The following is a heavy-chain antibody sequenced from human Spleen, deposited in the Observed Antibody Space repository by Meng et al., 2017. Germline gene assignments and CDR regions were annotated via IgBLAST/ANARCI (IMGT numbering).Heavy chain of an antibody. CDR1: GFTFTRYW. D-gene: IGHD3-3*01. CDR3: ASPWSY. V-gene: IGHV3-74*01. CDR2: INTDGSST. J-gene: IGHJ4*02. Sequence: EGQLVDSGGGFVQPGGSLRLSCAASGFTFTRYWMHWVRQAPGKGLVWITHINTDGSSTTYANSVKGRFTISRDNAKNTLYLQMTSLRAEDKAVYYCASPWSYWGQGALVTVSS.